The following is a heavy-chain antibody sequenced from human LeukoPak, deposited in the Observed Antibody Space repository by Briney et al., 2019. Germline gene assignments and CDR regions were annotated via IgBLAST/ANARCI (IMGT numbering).Heavy chain of an antibody. D-gene: IGHD2-15*01. CDR1: GFTFSGYY. CDR2: INPSGSTI. CDR3: ARVRGSGFCSGASCAKDPGYYYYMDV. J-gene: IGHJ6*03. V-gene: IGHV3-11*01. Sequence: GGSLRLSCEGSGFTFSGYYMSWIRQAPGKGLEWVSYINPSGSTIYYADSVKGRFTISRDNAKKSLDLQMYSLRAEDTAVYYCARVRGSGFCSGASCAKDPGYYYYMDVWGKGTTVTVSS.